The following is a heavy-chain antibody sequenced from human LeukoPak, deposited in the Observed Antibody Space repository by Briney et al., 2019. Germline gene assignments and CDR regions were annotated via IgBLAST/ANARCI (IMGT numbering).Heavy chain of an antibody. D-gene: IGHD3-22*01. CDR3: ARDRWHSGYYGKQLGY. CDR1: GYTFTSYG. CDR2: ISAYNGNT. Sequence: ASVKVSCKASGYTFTSYGISWVRQAPGQGLEWMGWISAYNGNTNYAQKLQGRVTMTTDTSTSTAYMELRSLRSDDTAVYYCARDRWHSGYYGKQLGYWGQGTLVTVSS. J-gene: IGHJ4*02. V-gene: IGHV1-18*01.